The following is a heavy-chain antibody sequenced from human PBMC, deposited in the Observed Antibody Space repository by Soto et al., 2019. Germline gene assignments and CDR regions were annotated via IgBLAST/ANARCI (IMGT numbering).Heavy chain of an antibody. CDR1: GGSMINYY. V-gene: IGHV4-59*04. J-gene: IGHJ4*02. CDR3: AGSSSGWYTFDY. CDR2: IYHSGST. Sequence: SETLSLTCIVSGGSMINYYWSWIRQPPGKGPEWIGYIYHSGSTYYNPSLKSRVTISVDTSKNQFSLKLSSVTAADTAVYYCAGSSSGWYTFDYWGQGTLVTVSS. D-gene: IGHD6-19*01.